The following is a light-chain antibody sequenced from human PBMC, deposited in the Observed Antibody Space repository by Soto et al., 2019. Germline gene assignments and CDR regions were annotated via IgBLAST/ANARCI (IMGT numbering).Light chain of an antibody. CDR2: DTS. V-gene: IGLV7-46*01. Sequence: QAVVTQEPSLSVSPGGTVTLTCGSSTGTVTVGHYPCWFQQRPGQAPRPLIYDTSNKFLWTPVRFSGSLLGGKAALTLSGAQAEDEAEYYCLLSYRGDYVFGPGTKVTVL. CDR1: TGTVTVGHY. CDR3: LLSYRGDYV. J-gene: IGLJ1*01.